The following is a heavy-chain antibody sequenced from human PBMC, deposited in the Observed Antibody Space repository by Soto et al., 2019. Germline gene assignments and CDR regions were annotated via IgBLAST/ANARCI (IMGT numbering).Heavy chain of an antibody. CDR1: GYTFTDYY. Sequence: GASVKVSCKASGYTFTDYYIHWVRQAPGQGLEWMGWINPKSGGTNYAQNFQGRVTMTRVTSIGTAYMELSSLRSDDTALYYCAKGPNVAVVPAATGGMDVWGQGTTVTVSS. D-gene: IGHD2-2*01. V-gene: IGHV1-2*02. J-gene: IGHJ6*02. CDR3: AKGPNVAVVPAATGGMDV. CDR2: INPKSGGT.